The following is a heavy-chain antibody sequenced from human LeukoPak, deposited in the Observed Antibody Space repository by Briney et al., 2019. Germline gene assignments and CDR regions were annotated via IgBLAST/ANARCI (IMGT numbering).Heavy chain of an antibody. CDR2: INPNSGGT. D-gene: IGHD3-9*01. Sequence: ASVKVSCKASGYTFTDYYIHWVRQAPGQGLEWVGWINPNSGGTNYAQKFYARVTMTRDTSISTAYMELSRLRSDDTAVFYCARSPHILTGENFDFWGQGTLVTVSS. CDR1: GYTFTDYY. CDR3: ARSPHILTGENFDF. J-gene: IGHJ4*02. V-gene: IGHV1-2*02.